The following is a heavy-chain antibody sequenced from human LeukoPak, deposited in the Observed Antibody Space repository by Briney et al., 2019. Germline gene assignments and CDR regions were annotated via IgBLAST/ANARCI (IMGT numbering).Heavy chain of an antibody. CDR2: IRSKANSYAT. V-gene: IGHV3-73*01. J-gene: IGHJ4*02. Sequence: EGSLKLSCAASGFTFSGSAMHWVRQASGKGLEWVGRIRSKANSYATAYAASVKGRFTISRDDSKNTAYLQMNSLKTEDTAVYYCVTGGNSGSVYWGQGTLVTVSS. CDR3: VTGGNSGSVY. CDR1: GFTFSGSA. D-gene: IGHD4-23*01.